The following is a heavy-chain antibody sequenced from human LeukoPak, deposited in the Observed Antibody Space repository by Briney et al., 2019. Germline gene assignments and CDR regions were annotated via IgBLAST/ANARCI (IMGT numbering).Heavy chain of an antibody. Sequence: SVKVSCKASGGTFSSYAISWVRQAPGQGLEWMGRIIPIFGTANYAQKFQGRVTITTDESTSTAYMELSSLRSEDTAVYYCATGNTRTSAITVYYYYMDVWGKGTTVTVSS. V-gene: IGHV1-69*05. CDR2: IIPIFGTA. CDR3: ATGNTRTSAITVYYYYMDV. CDR1: GGTFSSYA. J-gene: IGHJ6*03. D-gene: IGHD1-7*01.